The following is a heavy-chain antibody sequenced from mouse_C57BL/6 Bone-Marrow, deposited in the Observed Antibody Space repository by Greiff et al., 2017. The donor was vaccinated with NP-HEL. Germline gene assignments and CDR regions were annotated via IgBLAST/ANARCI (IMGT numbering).Heavy chain of an antibody. CDR1: GFTFSDYG. CDR3: ARESYYYGSSYPAWFAY. J-gene: IGHJ3*01. Sequence: EVQLVESGGGLVKPGGSLKLSCAASGFTFSDYGMHWVRQAPEKGLEWVAYISRGSSTIYYADTVKGRFTISRDNAKNTLFLQMTSVRSEDTAMYYCARESYYYGSSYPAWFAYWGQGTLVTVSA. CDR2: ISRGSSTI. D-gene: IGHD1-1*01. V-gene: IGHV5-17*01.